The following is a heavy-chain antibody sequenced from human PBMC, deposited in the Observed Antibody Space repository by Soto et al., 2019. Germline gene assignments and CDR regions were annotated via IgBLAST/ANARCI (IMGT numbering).Heavy chain of an antibody. V-gene: IGHV1-69*13. CDR2: IIPIFGTA. CDR1: GGTFSSYA. Sequence: ASVKVSCKASGGTFSSYAISWVRQAPGQGLEWMGGIIPIFGTANYAQKFQGRVTITADESTSTAYMELSSLRSEDTAVYYCARDSTVVPASPRQLLYWFDPWGQGTLVTVSS. CDR3: ARDSTVVPASPRQLLYWFDP. J-gene: IGHJ5*02. D-gene: IGHD2-2*01.